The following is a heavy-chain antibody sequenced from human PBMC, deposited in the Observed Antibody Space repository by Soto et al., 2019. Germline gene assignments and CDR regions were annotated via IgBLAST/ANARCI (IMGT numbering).Heavy chain of an antibody. V-gene: IGHV3-9*01. D-gene: IGHD2-15*01. CDR3: VKANKLDVGVVPSAETHRIFYYMDV. CDR2: IAWNSRTI. J-gene: IGHJ6*03. Sequence: PRGSLRLSCVASGFIFEDYAMHWVRHPPGRGLEWVSGIAWNSRTIGYADSVKGRFTISRDNGKNSLYLQMNSLRTEDTALYYCVKANKLDVGVVPSAETHRIFYYMDVCGKATPVPVS. CDR1: GFIFEDYA.